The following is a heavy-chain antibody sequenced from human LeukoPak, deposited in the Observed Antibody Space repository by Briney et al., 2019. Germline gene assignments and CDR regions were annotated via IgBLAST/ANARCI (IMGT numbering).Heavy chain of an antibody. Sequence: GGSLRLSCAASGFTFSSYAMSWVRQAPGKGLEWVSAISGSGDSTYYADSVKGRFTISRDNSKNTLYLQMNSLRAEDTAVYYCARYGSGSYYKAPFDYWGQGTLVTVSS. CDR3: ARYGSGSYYKAPFDY. J-gene: IGHJ4*02. D-gene: IGHD3-10*01. CDR1: GFTFSSYA. CDR2: ISGSGDST. V-gene: IGHV3-23*01.